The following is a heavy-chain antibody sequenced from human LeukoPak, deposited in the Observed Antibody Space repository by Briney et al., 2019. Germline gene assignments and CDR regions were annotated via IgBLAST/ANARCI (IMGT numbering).Heavy chain of an antibody. CDR3: ARRVGYCSGGSCYRSLDY. V-gene: IGHV3-74*01. CDR2: INSDGSST. D-gene: IGHD2-15*01. J-gene: IGHJ4*02. Sequence: PGGSLRLSCEASGFIFNTYWIHWVRQAPGKGLVWVSRINSDGSSTSYADSVKGRFTISRDNAKNTLYLQMNSLRAEDTAVYYCARRVGYCSGGSCYRSLDYWGQGTLVTVSS. CDR1: GFIFNTYW.